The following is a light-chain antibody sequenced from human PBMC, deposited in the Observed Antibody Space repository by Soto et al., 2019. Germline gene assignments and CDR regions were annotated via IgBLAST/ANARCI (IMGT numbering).Light chain of an antibody. CDR2: GAS. CDR1: QSVSSN. J-gene: IGKJ1*01. Sequence: EIVMTQSPATLSVSPGERATLSCRASQSVSSNLAWYQQKPGQAPRLLIYGASTRATGIPARFSGSGSGTEFPLTISTLQSEDFAVYYCQKYNNWPPWTFGQGTKVEIK. CDR3: QKYNNWPPWT. V-gene: IGKV3-15*01.